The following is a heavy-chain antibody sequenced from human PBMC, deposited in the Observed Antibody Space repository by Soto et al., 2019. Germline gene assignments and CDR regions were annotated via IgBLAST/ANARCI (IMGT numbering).Heavy chain of an antibody. Sequence: SETLSLTCAVYGGSFSGYYWSWIRQPPGKGLEWIGEINHSGSTNYNPSLKSRVTISVDTSKNQFSLKLSSVTAADTAVYYCARGPEYSSSSGGGYYYYYYMDVWGKGTTVTVSS. CDR2: INHSGST. D-gene: IGHD6-6*01. CDR3: ARGPEYSSSSGGGYYYYYYMDV. J-gene: IGHJ6*03. CDR1: GGSFSGYY. V-gene: IGHV4-34*01.